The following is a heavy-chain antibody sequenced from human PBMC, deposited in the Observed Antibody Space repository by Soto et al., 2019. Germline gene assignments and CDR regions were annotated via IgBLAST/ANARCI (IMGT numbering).Heavy chain of an antibody. D-gene: IGHD3-22*01. Sequence: PSQTLSLTCAISGDSVSSNSAAWNWIRQSPSRGLEWLGRTYFRSKWYNDYAGSVKSRITINPDTSRNHFSLQLNSVTPEDAAVYYCARARYYYDIREPTGAIYNWFDSWGQGTLVTVSS. CDR3: ARARYYYDIREPTGAIYNWFDS. CDR1: GDSVSSNSAA. J-gene: IGHJ5*01. V-gene: IGHV6-1*01. CDR2: TYFRSKWYN.